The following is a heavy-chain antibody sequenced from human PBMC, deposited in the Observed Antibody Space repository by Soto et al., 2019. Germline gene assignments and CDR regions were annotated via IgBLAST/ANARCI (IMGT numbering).Heavy chain of an antibody. V-gene: IGHV1-69*01. Sequence: QVQLVQSGAEVKKPGSSVKVSCKASGGTFSSYAISWVRQAPGQGLEWMGGIIPIFGTANYAQKFQGRVTITADEFTSTAYMELSSVRSEDTAVYYCARQAGDYVGGTLTFGYWGQGALVTVSS. CDR1: GGTFSSYA. CDR2: IIPIFGTA. J-gene: IGHJ4*02. CDR3: ARQAGDYVGGTLTFGY. D-gene: IGHD3-16*01.